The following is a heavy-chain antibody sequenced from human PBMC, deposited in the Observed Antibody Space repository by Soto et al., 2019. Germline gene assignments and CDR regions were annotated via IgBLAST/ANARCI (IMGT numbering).Heavy chain of an antibody. CDR1: GGSISSGDYY. D-gene: IGHD6-6*01. J-gene: IGHJ4*02. CDR2: IYYSGSI. V-gene: IGHV4-30-4*01. CDR3: ARVGSSIATRPFDY. Sequence: SETLSLTCTVSGGSISSGDYYWSWIRQPPGKGLEWIGYIYYSGSIYYNPSLKSRVTISVDTSKNQFSLKLSSVTAADTAVYYCARVGSSIATRPFDYWGQGTLVTVSS.